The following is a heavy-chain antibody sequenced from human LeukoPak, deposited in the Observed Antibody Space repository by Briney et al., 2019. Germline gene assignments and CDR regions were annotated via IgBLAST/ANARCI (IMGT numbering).Heavy chain of an antibody. CDR1: GGSISSYY. Sequence: SETLSLTCTVSGGSISSYYWSWIRQPPGKGLEWIGYIYYSGSTNYNPSLKSRVTISVDTSKNQFSLRLSSVTAADTAVYYCARSTIAVGLYWYYDLWGRGTLFTVSS. CDR3: ARSTIAVGLYWYYDL. D-gene: IGHD2-15*01. CDR2: IYYSGST. V-gene: IGHV4-59*01. J-gene: IGHJ2*01.